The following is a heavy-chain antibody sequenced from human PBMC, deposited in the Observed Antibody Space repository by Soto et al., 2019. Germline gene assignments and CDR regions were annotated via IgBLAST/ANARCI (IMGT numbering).Heavy chain of an antibody. V-gene: IGHV3-11*06. Sequence: PGGSLRLSCVASGFTFSDYYMSWIRQAPGKGLEWVSYISSSNGYTNYADSVKGRFTISRDNTKNSLYLQMNSLRAEDTAVYYCARDRMVRGVIIMFGDAFDIWGQGTMVTVSS. CDR3: ARDRMVRGVIIMFGDAFDI. D-gene: IGHD3-10*01. J-gene: IGHJ3*02. CDR1: GFTFSDYY. CDR2: ISSSNGYT.